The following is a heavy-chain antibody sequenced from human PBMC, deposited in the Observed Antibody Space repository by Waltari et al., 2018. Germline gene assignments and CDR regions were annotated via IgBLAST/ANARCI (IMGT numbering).Heavy chain of an antibody. CDR1: GFSFSSYD. CDR2: SVGIGRSHI. V-gene: IGHV3-21*05. J-gene: IGHJ4*02. Sequence: DVQLVESGGGLVITGGSVRLSCAASGFSFSSYDMNRVRQAPGRGLAWPGSSVGIGRSHISYTDFVKRRFTISRDNAKNLLFLQMNSLRAEDTAVYYCTRDLYGSVGDYFDPWGQGTLVTVSS. CDR3: TRDLYGSVGDYFDP. D-gene: IGHD6-19*01.